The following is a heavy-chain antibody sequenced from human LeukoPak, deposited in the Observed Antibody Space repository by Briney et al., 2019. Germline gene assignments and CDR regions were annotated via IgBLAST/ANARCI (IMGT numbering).Heavy chain of an antibody. Sequence: SETLSLTCTLSGASIVNYYWSWIRQPAGKGLECIGRFYSSGNTNYSPSLNSRVTMSVDTSKNQFSLKLTSVTAADTAIYYCARLHYGGDFFDYWGQGTLVTVSS. CDR2: FYSSGNT. V-gene: IGHV4-4*07. D-gene: IGHD4-23*01. J-gene: IGHJ4*02. CDR1: GASIVNYY. CDR3: ARLHYGGDFFDY.